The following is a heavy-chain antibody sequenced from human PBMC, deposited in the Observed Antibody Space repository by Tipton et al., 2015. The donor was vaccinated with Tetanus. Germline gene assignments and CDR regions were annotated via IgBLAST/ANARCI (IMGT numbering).Heavy chain of an antibody. J-gene: IGHJ6*02. CDR1: GVSMRNGGFS. CDR2: ISNSGST. Sequence: TLSLTCAVSGVSMRNGGFSWSWIRQPPGKGLEWIGYISNSGSTYYNPSLKSRVTISVDTSQKQISLKVNSVTAADTAVYYCARDRGVRGGYYYYHGMDVWGRGTPVTVSS. D-gene: IGHD3-10*01. V-gene: IGHV4-31*11. CDR3: ARDRGVRGGYYYYHGMDV.